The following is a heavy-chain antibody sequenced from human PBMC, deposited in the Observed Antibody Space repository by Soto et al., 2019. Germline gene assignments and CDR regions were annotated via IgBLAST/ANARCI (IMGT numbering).Heavy chain of an antibody. J-gene: IGHJ4*02. CDR2: IYWDDDK. CDR3: ARSQSKGVSGPYFDY. Sequence: QITLKESGPTLMKPTQTLTLTCTFSGFSLTTSGMGVGWIRQPPGKALEWLALIYWDDDKRYSPSLNSRLTITMDTSKNQVVLTMTNMDPVDTATYYCARSQSKGVSGPYFDYWGQGTLVTVSS. V-gene: IGHV2-5*02. D-gene: IGHD3-3*01. CDR1: GFSLTTSGMG.